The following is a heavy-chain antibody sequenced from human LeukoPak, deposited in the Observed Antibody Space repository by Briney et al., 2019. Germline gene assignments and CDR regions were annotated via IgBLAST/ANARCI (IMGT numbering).Heavy chain of an antibody. D-gene: IGHD7-27*01. J-gene: IGHJ6*02. V-gene: IGHV3-21*04. CDR2: ISSSSSYI. CDR1: GFTFSSYS. CDR3: ANDLTGGSYYFAMDV. Sequence: GGSLRLSCAASGFTFSSYSMNWVRQVPGKGLEWVSSISSSSSYIYYADSVKGRFTISRDNAKNSLYLQMNSLRAEDTAVYYCANDLTGGSYYFAMDVWGPGTTVTVSS.